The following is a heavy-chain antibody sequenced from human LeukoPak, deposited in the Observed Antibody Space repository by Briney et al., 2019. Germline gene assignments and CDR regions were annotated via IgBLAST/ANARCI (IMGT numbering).Heavy chain of an antibody. CDR3: ASSTVTYPNDAFDI. V-gene: IGHV4-59*01. CDR2: IYYSGST. Sequence: SETLSLTCTVSGGSISSYYWSWIRQPPGKGLEWIGYIYYSGSTNYNPSLKSRVTVSVDTSKNQFSLKPSSVTAADTAVYYCASSTVTYPNDAFDIWGQGTMVTVSS. D-gene: IGHD4-17*01. J-gene: IGHJ3*02. CDR1: GGSISSYY.